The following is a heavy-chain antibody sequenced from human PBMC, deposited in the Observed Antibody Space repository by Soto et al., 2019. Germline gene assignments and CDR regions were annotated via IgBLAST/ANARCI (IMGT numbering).Heavy chain of an antibody. J-gene: IGHJ6*02. Sequence: GESLKISCAASGFTFSSYAMSWVRQAPGKGLEWVSAISGSGGSTYYADSVKGRFTISRDNSKNTLYLQMNSLRAEDTAVYYCAKDGSDTAIYYGMDVWGQGTTVTVSS. CDR1: GFTFSSYA. D-gene: IGHD5-18*01. CDR3: AKDGSDTAIYYGMDV. V-gene: IGHV3-23*01. CDR2: ISGSGGST.